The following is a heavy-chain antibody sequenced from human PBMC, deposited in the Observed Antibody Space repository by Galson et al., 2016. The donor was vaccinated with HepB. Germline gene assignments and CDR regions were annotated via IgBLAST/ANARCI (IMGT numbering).Heavy chain of an antibody. Sequence: QSGAEVKKPGESLKLSCRGSGYSFTSYWIAWLRQMPGKGLEWMGVIYTVDSETRYSPSFQGQVTISADKSISTAYLQWSSLKASDTAMYYCATSRGGGAVFDHWGQGTLVTVSS. V-gene: IGHV5-51*01. D-gene: IGHD2-21*01. CDR1: GYSFTSYW. CDR2: IYTVDSET. CDR3: ATSRGGGAVFDH. J-gene: IGHJ4*02.